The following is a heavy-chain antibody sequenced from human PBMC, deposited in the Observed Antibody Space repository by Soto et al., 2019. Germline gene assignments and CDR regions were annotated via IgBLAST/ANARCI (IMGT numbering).Heavy chain of an antibody. V-gene: IGHV4-39*07. D-gene: IGHD6-19*01. J-gene: IGHJ6*02. Sequence: PSETLSLTCTVSGGSIISSSYYWVLIRQPPGKGLEWIGSIYYSGSTNYNPSLKSRVTISVDTSKNQFSLKLSSVTAADTAVYYCYGFLAVAGTADYYYGMDVWGQGTTVTVSS. CDR2: IYYSGST. CDR3: YGFLAVAGTADYYYGMDV. CDR1: GGSIISSSYY.